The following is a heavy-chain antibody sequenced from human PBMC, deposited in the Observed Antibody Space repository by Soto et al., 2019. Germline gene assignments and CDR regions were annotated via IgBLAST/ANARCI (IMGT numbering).Heavy chain of an antibody. Sequence: GASVKVSCKASGGTFSSYAISWVRQAPGQGLEWMGGIIPIFGTANYAQKFQGRVTMTRDTSTSTAYMELSSLRSEDTAVYYCARELLRYCTNGVGYPDYYYYGMDSWGQGTTVTVSS. CDR1: GGTFSSYA. CDR2: IIPIFGTA. D-gene: IGHD2-8*01. J-gene: IGHJ6*02. V-gene: IGHV1-69*05. CDR3: ARELLRYCTNGVGYPDYYYYGMDS.